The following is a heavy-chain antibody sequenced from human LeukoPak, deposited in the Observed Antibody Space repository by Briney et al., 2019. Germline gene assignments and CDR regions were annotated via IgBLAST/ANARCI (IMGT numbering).Heavy chain of an antibody. V-gene: IGHV4-59*08. CDR2: IYYSGST. CDR3: ASLPHCSGGSCYSFDY. D-gene: IGHD2-15*01. Sequence: PSETLSLTCTVSGGSISSYYWSWIRQPPGKGLEWIGYIYYSGSTNYNPSLKSRVTISVDTSKNQFSPKLSSVTAADTAVYYCASLPHCSGGSCYSFDYWGQGTLVTVSS. CDR1: GGSISSYY. J-gene: IGHJ4*02.